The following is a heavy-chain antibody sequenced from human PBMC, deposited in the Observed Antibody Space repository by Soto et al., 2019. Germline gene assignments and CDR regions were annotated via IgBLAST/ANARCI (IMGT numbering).Heavy chain of an antibody. D-gene: IGHD1-26*01. CDR1: GGSVSSGNYY. Sequence: QVQLQESGPGQVRPSETLSLTCNVSGGSVSSGNYYWSWIRQPLGKGLEWLGFIYYTGNTNYNPSPKSRVTLSVYTSRTQPSLRLRSVTAAVAAVYYGARSSPVLLRNWVDPWRQGTLVTASS. CDR2: IYYTGNT. V-gene: IGHV4-61*01. CDR3: ARSSPVLLRNWVDP. J-gene: IGHJ5*02.